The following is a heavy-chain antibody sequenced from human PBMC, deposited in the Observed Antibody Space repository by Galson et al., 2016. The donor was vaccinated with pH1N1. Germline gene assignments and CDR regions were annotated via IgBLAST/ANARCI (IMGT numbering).Heavy chain of an antibody. Sequence: PALVKPSQTLTLTCTFSGFSLRTSGMCVTWIRQPPGKALEWLARIHWDADKYYSTSLKTRLTISKDTSKNQLVLTMTNMDPVDAATYYCARMNYGDYSYYFDYWGQGTLVTVSS. CDR3: ARMNYGDYSYYFDY. CDR1: GFSLRTSGMC. CDR2: IHWDADK. V-gene: IGHV2-70*11. D-gene: IGHD4-17*01. J-gene: IGHJ4*02.